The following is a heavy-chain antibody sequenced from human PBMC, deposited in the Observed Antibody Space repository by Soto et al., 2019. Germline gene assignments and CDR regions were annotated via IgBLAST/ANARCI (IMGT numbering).Heavy chain of an antibody. CDR1: GYTFSSHG. J-gene: IGHJ5*02. Sequence: QVQLVQSGAEVKKPGTSVKVSCTASGYTFSSHGISWVRQAPGQGLQWIGWVSGDNGNTNYAQSLQGRVTMTTDTSANTGHMELRSLRSADTAVYYCARDLGYCRSGTCQREGFDPWGQGTVVIVSS. CDR3: ARDLGYCRSGTCQREGFDP. CDR2: VSGDNGNT. D-gene: IGHD2-15*01. V-gene: IGHV1-18*01.